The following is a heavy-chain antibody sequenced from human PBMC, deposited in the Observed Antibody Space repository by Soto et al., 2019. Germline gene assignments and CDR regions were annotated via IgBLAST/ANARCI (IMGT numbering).Heavy chain of an antibody. CDR2: IYYSGST. CDR3: ARAGRVTIFGVAQGWFDP. D-gene: IGHD3-3*01. J-gene: IGHJ5*02. V-gene: IGHV4-59*01. Sequence: PSETLSLTCTVSGGSISSYYWSWIRQPPGKGLERIGYIYYSGSTNYNPSLKSRVTISVDTSKNQFSLKLSSVTAADTAVYYCARAGRVTIFGVAQGWFDPWGQGTLVTVSS. CDR1: GGSISSYY.